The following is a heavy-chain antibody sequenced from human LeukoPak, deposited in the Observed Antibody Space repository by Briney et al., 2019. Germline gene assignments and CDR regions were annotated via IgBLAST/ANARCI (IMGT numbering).Heavy chain of an antibody. J-gene: IGHJ4*02. Sequence: SQTLSLTCAVSGGSISSGGYSWSWIRQHPGKGLEWIGYIYYSGSTYYNPSLKSRITISVDTSKNQFSLKLSSVTAADTAVYYCARSPSLLWRVHDFWGQGTLVTVSS. CDR2: IYYSGST. D-gene: IGHD3-10*01. CDR3: ARSPSLLWRVHDF. V-gene: IGHV4-31*11. CDR1: GGSISSGGYS.